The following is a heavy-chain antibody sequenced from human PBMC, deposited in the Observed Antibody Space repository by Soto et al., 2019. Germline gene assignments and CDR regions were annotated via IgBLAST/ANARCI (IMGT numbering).Heavy chain of an antibody. V-gene: IGHV1-18*04. J-gene: IGHJ5*02. CDR1: GYTFTSYG. D-gene: IGHD1-26*01. Sequence: ASVKVSCKASGYTFTSYGISWVRQAPGQGLEWMGWISAYNGNTNYAQKLQGRVTMTTDTSTSTAYMELRSLRSDDTAVYYCARGVRGSHLSSGWVAPWGQRTLVTVSS. CDR3: ARGVRGSHLSSGWVAP. CDR2: ISAYNGNT.